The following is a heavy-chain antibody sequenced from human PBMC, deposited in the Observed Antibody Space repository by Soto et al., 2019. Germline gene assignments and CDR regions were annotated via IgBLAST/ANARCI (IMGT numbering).Heavy chain of an antibody. J-gene: IGHJ4*02. D-gene: IGHD6-13*01. Sequence: QVQLQESGPGLVKPSETLSLTCTVSGGSISSYYWSWIRQPPGKGLEWIGYIYYSGSTNYNPSLTSRVTISVDTSKNQFSLKLSSVTAADTAVYYCARGPLSSSWTRYYFDYWGQGTLVTVSS. CDR2: IYYSGST. V-gene: IGHV4-59*01. CDR3: ARGPLSSSWTRYYFDY. CDR1: GGSISSYY.